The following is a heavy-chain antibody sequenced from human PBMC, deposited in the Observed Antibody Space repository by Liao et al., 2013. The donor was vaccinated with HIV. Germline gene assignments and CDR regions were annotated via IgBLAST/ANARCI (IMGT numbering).Heavy chain of an antibody. D-gene: IGHD6-25*01. V-gene: IGHV4-59*01. CDR2: IYYSGST. CDR3: ARARLPGRYYYYYMDV. CDR1: GGSINPYY. J-gene: IGHJ6*03. Sequence: QVHLQESGPGLVKPSETLSLTCTVSGGSINPYYWSWIRKSAGKGLEWIGYIYYSGSTDYNPSLKSRVTISVDTSRNQFSLKLSSVTAADTGIYYCARARLPGRYYYYYMDVWGKGTTVTVSS.